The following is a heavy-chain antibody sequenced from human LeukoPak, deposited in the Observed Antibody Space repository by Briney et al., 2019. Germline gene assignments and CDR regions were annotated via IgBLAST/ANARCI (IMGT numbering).Heavy chain of an antibody. D-gene: IGHD3-16*02. V-gene: IGHV4-59*01. CDR3: ARGAHYDYVWGSYRYFDY. CDR1: GCPISSYY. J-gene: IGHJ4*02. CDR2: FYYSGGT. Sequence: SETLSLTCTAPGCPISSYYWSWIRQPPGRGREGFGYFYYSGGTNNNPSLKSRVSISVDTSKNQFFLKLSSVSAADTAVYYCARGAHYDYVWGSYRYFDYWGQGTLVTVSS.